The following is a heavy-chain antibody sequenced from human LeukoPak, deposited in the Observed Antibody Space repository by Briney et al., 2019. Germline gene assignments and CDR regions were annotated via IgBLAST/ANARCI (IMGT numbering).Heavy chain of an antibody. J-gene: IGHJ4*02. CDR3: ARVGADGSGFLFDY. CDR1: GGSFSGYY. Sequence: ADTLSLTCAVYGGSFSGYYWSWIRQPPGKGLEWIGELKVSGSTNYNPSLKSRVTISVDTSKNQFSLKLSSVTAADTAVYYCARVGADGSGFLFDYWGQGTLVTVSS. D-gene: IGHD3-10*01. CDR2: LKVSGST. V-gene: IGHV4-34*01.